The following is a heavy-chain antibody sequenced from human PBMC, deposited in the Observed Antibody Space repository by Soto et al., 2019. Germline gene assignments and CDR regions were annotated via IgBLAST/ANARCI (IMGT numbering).Heavy chain of an antibody. CDR1: GSTFSGYW. D-gene: IGHD3-16*01. V-gene: IGHV3-74*01. Sequence: EVQLVESGGGVVPPGGSLRLSCAASGSTFSGYWMHWVRQAPGKGLMWVSRINGDGRTTNYADSVKGRFTISRENAKNTLYLQVNSLTAEDTAVYYCARAAYVEHWFDPWGQGTLVTVSS. CDR3: ARAAYVEHWFDP. J-gene: IGHJ5*02. CDR2: INGDGRTT.